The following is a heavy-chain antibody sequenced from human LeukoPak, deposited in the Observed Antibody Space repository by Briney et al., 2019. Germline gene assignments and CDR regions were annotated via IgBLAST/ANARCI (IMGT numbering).Heavy chain of an antibody. V-gene: IGHV1-46*01. Sequence: ASVKVSCKASGYTFTSYYMHWVRQAPGQGLEWMGIINPSGGSTSYAQKFQGRVTMARDTSTSTVYMELSSLRSEDTAVYYCARGSITIFGVVMARDAFDIWGQGTMVTVSS. CDR3: ARGSITIFGVVMARDAFDI. D-gene: IGHD3-3*01. CDR2: INPSGGST. CDR1: GYTFTSYY. J-gene: IGHJ3*02.